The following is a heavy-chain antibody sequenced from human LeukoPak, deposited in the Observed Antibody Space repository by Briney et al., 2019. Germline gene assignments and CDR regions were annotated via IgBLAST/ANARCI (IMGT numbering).Heavy chain of an antibody. CDR2: INSDGSRT. Sequence: GGSLRLSCAASGFTFSTYWMHWVRQTPGEGLVWVSGINSDGSRTPYADSVKGRFTISRDNAKNTLYLEMNSLRAEDTAVYYCAREENSLDSWGQGNLVTVSS. CDR1: GFTFSTYW. CDR3: AREENSLDS. J-gene: IGHJ4*02. V-gene: IGHV3-74*01.